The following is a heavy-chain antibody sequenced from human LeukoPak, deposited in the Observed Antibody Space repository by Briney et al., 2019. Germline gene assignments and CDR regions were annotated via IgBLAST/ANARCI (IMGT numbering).Heavy chain of an antibody. Sequence: GGSLRLSCAASGFTFSSYSMNWVRHAPGKGLEWGSSISSSSSYIYYADSVKGRFTVSRDNAQNSLYLQMNSARAEDTAVYYCARGRHYDILTGYLNPYYFDYWGQGTLVTVSS. CDR2: ISSSSSYI. J-gene: IGHJ4*02. V-gene: IGHV3-21*01. D-gene: IGHD3-9*01. CDR3: ARGRHYDILTGYLNPYYFDY. CDR1: GFTFSSYS.